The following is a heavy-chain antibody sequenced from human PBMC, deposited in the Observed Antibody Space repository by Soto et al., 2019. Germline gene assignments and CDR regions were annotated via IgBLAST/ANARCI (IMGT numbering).Heavy chain of an antibody. J-gene: IGHJ6*02. D-gene: IGHD2-2*01. CDR1: GGTFSSYA. CDR3: TRSKGGCSSTSCYLYYYGMDV. CDR2: IIPIFGTA. V-gene: IGHV1-69*01. Sequence: QVQLVQSGAEVKKPGSSVKVSCEASGGTFSSYAISWVRQAPGQGLEWMGGIIPIFGTANYAQKFQGRVTIAADERTSTAYMELSSLRSEETDVYYGTRSKGGCSSTSCYLYYYGMDVWVQGKTVNDSS.